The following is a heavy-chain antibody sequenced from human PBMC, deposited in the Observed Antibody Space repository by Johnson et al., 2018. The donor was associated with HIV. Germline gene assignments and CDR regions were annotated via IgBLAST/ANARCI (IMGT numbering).Heavy chain of an antibody. J-gene: IGHJ3*02. V-gene: IGHV3-66*02. CDR1: GITVSSNY. CDR3: ARTTRMVGAFDI. Sequence: VQLVESGGGLVQPGGSLRLSCAASGITVSSNYMSWVRQAPGKGLEWVTVLYSGGSTYYADSVKGRFTISRDKSKNTLYLQMNSLRADDTAVYYCARTTRMVGAFDIWGQGTMVTVSS. CDR2: LYSGGST. D-gene: IGHD2-15*01.